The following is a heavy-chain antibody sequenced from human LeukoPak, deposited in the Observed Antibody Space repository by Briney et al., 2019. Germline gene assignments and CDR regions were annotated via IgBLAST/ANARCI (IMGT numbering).Heavy chain of an antibody. CDR1: GYTFTSYD. CDR3: ARDEDY. J-gene: IGHJ4*02. CDR2: INAGNGNT. V-gene: IGHV1-3*01. Sequence: ASVKVSCKASGYTFTSYDMHWVRQAPGQRLEWMGWINAGNGNTKYSQKFQDRVTITRDTSASTAYMGLSSLRSEDTAVYYCARDEDYWGQGTLVTVSS.